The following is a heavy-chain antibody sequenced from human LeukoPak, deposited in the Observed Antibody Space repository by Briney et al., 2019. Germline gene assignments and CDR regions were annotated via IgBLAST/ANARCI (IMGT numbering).Heavy chain of an antibody. V-gene: IGHV1-18*01. D-gene: IGHD2-15*01. J-gene: IGHJ4*02. Sequence: ASVKVSCKASGYTFTSYGISWVRQAPGQGLEWMGWISAYNGNTNYAQKVQGRFTMTTDTAKNTAYMELRSLRSDDTAVYYCARDSVVVVAASLIDFDYWGQGTLVTVSS. CDR1: GYTFTSYG. CDR3: ARDSVVVVAASLIDFDY. CDR2: ISAYNGNT.